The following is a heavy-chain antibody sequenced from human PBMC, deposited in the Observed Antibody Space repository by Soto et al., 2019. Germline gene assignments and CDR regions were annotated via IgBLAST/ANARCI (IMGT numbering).Heavy chain of an antibody. CDR1: GFTFSSYW. CDR3: ARETTNWTYWYFEL. D-gene: IGHD1-20*01. V-gene: IGHV3-74*01. CDR2: ISSDGSIT. Sequence: EVQLVESGGGLVQPGGSLRLSCAASGFTFSSYWMHWVRQVPGKGLVWVSRISSDGSITSYADSVKGRLTISRDNAKNTLYLQMNSLRAEDTAVYYCARETTNWTYWYFELWGRGTLVTVSS. J-gene: IGHJ2*01.